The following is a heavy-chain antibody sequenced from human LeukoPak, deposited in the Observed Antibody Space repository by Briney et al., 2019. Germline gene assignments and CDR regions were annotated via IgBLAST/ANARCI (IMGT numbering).Heavy chain of an antibody. CDR3: ANHPGGSFDY. V-gene: IGHV3-23*01. Sequence: PGGSLRLSCAASGFTFSSYNMKWVRQAPGKGLEWVSGISGTDDNTYYADSVKGRFTIFRDNSKDILYLYMSSLRAEDTAMYYCANHPGGSFDYWGQGTLVAVSS. J-gene: IGHJ4*02. CDR1: GFTFSSYN. CDR2: ISGTDDNT. D-gene: IGHD3-16*01.